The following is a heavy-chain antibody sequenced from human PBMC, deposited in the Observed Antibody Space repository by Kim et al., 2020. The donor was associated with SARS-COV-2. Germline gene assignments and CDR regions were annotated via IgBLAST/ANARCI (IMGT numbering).Heavy chain of an antibody. CDR3: ARALVTPAAINDAFDI. D-gene: IGHD2-2*01. Sequence: SLKSRVTISVDTSKNQFSLKLSSVTAADTAVYYCARALVTPAAINDAFDIWGQGTMVTVSS. V-gene: IGHV4-34*01. J-gene: IGHJ3*02.